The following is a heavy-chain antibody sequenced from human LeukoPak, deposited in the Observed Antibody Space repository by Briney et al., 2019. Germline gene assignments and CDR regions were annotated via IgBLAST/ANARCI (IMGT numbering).Heavy chain of an antibody. D-gene: IGHD3-10*01. Sequence: AGGSLRLSCAASGFTFSSYAMHWVRQAPGKGPEWVSYIDARSGITYYADSVQGRFTISRDNAQNSLHLQMNSLRDEDTAVYSCAREVYFYGDSAMEGGFDIWGQGTMVTASS. V-gene: IGHV3-48*02. CDR3: AREVYFYGDSAMEGGFDI. J-gene: IGHJ3*02. CDR1: GFTFSSYA. CDR2: IDARSGIT.